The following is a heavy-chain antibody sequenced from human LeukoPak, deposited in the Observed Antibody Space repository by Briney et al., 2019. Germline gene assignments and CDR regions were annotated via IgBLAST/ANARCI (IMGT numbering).Heavy chain of an antibody. V-gene: IGHV4-39*01. J-gene: IGHJ5*02. CDR3: VRLFYYDSRGPPS. D-gene: IGHD3-22*01. CDR1: GGSIRSSNYY. Sequence: SESLSLTCNVLGGSIRSSNYYWGWLRQPPGKGLEGIGSIYYSGSTYYNPSLKGRGTMSVATSNNQFSLRLTTATATDTAVYYCVRLFYYDSRGPPSWGQGTLVTVSS. CDR2: IYYSGST.